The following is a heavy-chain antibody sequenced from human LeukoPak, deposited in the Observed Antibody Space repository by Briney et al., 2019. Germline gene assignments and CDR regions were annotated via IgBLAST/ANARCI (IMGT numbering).Heavy chain of an antibody. CDR3: AKASFQDSVVVTAFDY. CDR2: IKQDGSEK. D-gene: IGHD2-21*02. CDR1: GFTFSSYW. J-gene: IGHJ4*02. V-gene: IGHV3-7*03. Sequence: GGSLRLSCAASGFTFSSYWMSWVRQAPGKGLEWVANIKQDGSEKYYVDSVKGRFTISRDNAKNSLYLQMNSLRAEDTAVYYCAKASFQDSVVVTAFDYWGQGTLVTVSS.